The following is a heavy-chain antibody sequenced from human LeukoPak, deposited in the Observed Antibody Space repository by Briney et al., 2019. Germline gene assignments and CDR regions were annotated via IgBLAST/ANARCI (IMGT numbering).Heavy chain of an antibody. D-gene: IGHD3-10*01. CDR3: ARWYYYGSGRRQFDY. CDR1: GGSISSGDYY. Sequence: SETLSLTCTVSGGSISSGDYYWSWIRQPPGKGLEWIGYIYYSGTTSYNPSLKRRVTISVDTSKNQFSLNLSSVTAADTAVYHCARWYYYGSGRRQFDYWGQGTLVTVSS. CDR2: IYYSGTT. V-gene: IGHV4-30-4*01. J-gene: IGHJ4*02.